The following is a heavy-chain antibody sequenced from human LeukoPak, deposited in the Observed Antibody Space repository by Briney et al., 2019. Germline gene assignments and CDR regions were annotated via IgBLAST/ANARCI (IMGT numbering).Heavy chain of an antibody. V-gene: IGHV4-4*07. D-gene: IGHD3-3*01. J-gene: IGHJ5*02. CDR1: GGSISSSY. CDR2: IYTNGGI. Sequence: WETLSLTCTVSGGSISSSYWSWIRQPAGKGLEWIGRIYTNGGINYNPPLKSRVTISFDKSQNQLSLRLSSVTAADTAVYYCAKTRSSPSWFDPWGQGTLVTLSS. CDR3: AKTRSSPSWFDP.